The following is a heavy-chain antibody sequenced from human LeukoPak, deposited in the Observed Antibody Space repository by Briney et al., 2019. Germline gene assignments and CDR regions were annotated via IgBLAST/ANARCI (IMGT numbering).Heavy chain of an antibody. V-gene: IGHV1-2*02. J-gene: IGHJ3*02. Sequence: GSVKVSCKASGYTFIDYYMHWVRQAPGQGLEWMGWINPNSGGTNYAQKFQGRVTMTSDTAISTAYMELRRLRSDDTAVYYCARYGAFDIWGQVTLLRLSS. CDR2: INPNSGGT. CDR3: ARYGAFDI. CDR1: GYTFIDYY. D-gene: IGHD4-17*01.